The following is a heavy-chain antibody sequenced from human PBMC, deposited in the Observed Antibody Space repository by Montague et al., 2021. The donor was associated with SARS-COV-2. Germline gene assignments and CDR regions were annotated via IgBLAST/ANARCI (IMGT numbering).Heavy chain of an antibody. CDR3: AGKGSGGSDLAY. CDR1: GDSFSTDYW. V-gene: IGHV4-4*02. Sequence: SETLSLTCVVSGDSFSTDYWWSLVRLPPGKRLGWVGEIYHTGSTNYKPPLKSRVSMSVATNSNVFSLRLTSVTAAATAIYYCAGKGSGGSDLAYWGQGTLVTVSS. J-gene: IGHJ4*02. CDR2: IYHTGST. D-gene: IGHD1-26*01.